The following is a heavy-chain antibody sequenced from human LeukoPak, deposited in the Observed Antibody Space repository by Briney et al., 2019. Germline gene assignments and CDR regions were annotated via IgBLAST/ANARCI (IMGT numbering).Heavy chain of an antibody. CDR3: AKVGDRDGYNAYYFDY. J-gene: IGHJ4*02. V-gene: IGHV1-69*04. CDR1: GVTFSSYA. Sequence: GASVKVSCKASGVTFSSYAIGWVRRAPGQGLEWMGRIIPILGIANYARKFQGKVAITADKSTSTAYIDLSRLRSSDTAAYSCAKVGDRDGYNAYYFDYWGQGTLVTVSS. D-gene: IGHD5-24*01. CDR2: IIPILGIA.